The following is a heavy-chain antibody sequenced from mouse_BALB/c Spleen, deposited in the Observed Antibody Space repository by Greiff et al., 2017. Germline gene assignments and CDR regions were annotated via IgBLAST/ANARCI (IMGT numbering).Heavy chain of an antibody. CDR1: GFSLTSYG. V-gene: IGHV2-9*02. CDR3: ASGLLWSTGWYFDV. Sequence: QVQLKESGPGLVAPSQSLSITCTVSGFSLTSYGVHWVRQPPGKGLEWLGVIWAGGSTNYNSALMSRLSISKDNSKSQVFLKMNSLQTDDTAMYYCASGLLWSTGWYFDVWGAGTTVTVSS. D-gene: IGHD2-1*01. J-gene: IGHJ1*01. CDR2: IWAGGST.